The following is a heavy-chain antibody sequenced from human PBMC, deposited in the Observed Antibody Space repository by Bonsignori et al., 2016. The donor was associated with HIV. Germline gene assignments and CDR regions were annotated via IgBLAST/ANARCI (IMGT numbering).Heavy chain of an antibody. D-gene: IGHD4-23*01. V-gene: IGHV4-34*01. CDR2: INHSGST. Sequence: WIRQPPGKGLEWIGEINHSGSTNYNPSLKSRVTISVDTSKNQFSLKLSSVAAADTAVYYCASPSGLYGGGSAFDIWGQGTMVTVSS. CDR3: ASPSGLYGGGSAFDI. J-gene: IGHJ3*02.